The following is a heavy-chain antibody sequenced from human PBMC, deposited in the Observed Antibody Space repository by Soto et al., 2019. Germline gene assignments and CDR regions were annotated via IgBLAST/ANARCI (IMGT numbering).Heavy chain of an antibody. V-gene: IGHV1-58*01. Sequence: SVKVSCKASGFTFTSSAVQWVRQARGQRLEWIGWIVVGSGNTNYAQKFQERVTITRDMSTSTAYMELSSLRSEDTAVYYCAADLRTGTTGIFDYWGQGTLVTV. J-gene: IGHJ4*02. CDR1: GFTFTSSA. CDR2: IVVGSGNT. CDR3: AADLRTGTTGIFDY. D-gene: IGHD1-1*01.